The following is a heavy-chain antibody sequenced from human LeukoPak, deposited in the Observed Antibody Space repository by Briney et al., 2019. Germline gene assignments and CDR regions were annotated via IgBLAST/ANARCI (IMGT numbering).Heavy chain of an antibody. J-gene: IGHJ4*02. D-gene: IGHD2-15*01. Sequence: GGSLRLSCAASGFTFSSYWMSWVRQAPGKGLEWVANIKQDGSEKYYVDSVKGRFTISRDSAKNSLYLQMNSLRAEDTAVYYCARDGLVVTGSFDYWGQGTLVTVSS. CDR1: GFTFSSYW. CDR3: ARDGLVVTGSFDY. V-gene: IGHV3-7*01. CDR2: IKQDGSEK.